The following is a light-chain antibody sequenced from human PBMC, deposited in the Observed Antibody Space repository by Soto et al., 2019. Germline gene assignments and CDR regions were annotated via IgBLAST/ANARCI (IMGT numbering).Light chain of an antibody. CDR3: QQYNDWPPVT. J-gene: IGKJ4*01. Sequence: EIVLTQSPGTLSLSPGERATLSCRASQSVRRSYFAWYQQKPGQAPRLLIYGASTRATGIPARFSGRGSGTEFTLTISSLQSEDFAVYYCQQYNDWPPVTFGGGTKVDIK. CDR1: QSVRRSY. CDR2: GAS. V-gene: IGKV3-15*01.